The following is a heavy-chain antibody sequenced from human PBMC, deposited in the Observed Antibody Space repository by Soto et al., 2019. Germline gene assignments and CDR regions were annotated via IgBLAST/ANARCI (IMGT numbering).Heavy chain of an antibody. CDR3: ARDLWLGESFRYYFDY. V-gene: IGHV1-18*01. Sequence: ASVKVSCKASGYAFTSYGISWVRQAPGQGLEWMGWISAYNGNTNYAQKLQGRVTMTTDTSTSTAYMELRSLRSDDTALYYCARDLWLGESFRYYFDYWAQGTLVTVSS. CDR1: GYAFTSYG. CDR2: ISAYNGNT. J-gene: IGHJ4*01. D-gene: IGHD3-10*01.